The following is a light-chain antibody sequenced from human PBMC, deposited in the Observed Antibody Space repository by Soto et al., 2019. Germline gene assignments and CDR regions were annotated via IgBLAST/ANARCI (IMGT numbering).Light chain of an antibody. CDR1: QSVSSGN. Sequence: EDVWTQSPGTLSLSPGQRASRSCRASQSVSSGNLAWYQQKPGQAPRLLIYDASNRATGIPARFSGSGSGTDFTLTINSLEPEDSAVYYCQQRSNWPSITFGQGTRLEIK. J-gene: IGKJ5*01. CDR2: DAS. V-gene: IGKV3-11*01. CDR3: QQRSNWPSIT.